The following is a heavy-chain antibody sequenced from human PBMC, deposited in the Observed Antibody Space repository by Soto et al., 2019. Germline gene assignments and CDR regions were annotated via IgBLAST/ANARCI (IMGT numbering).Heavy chain of an antibody. CDR2: ISYDGSTE. CDR1: GFTCIGYY. D-gene: IGHD5-12*01. V-gene: IGHV3-30*18. Sequence: GGSLRLSCATSGFTCIGYYMHWVRQAPGKGLEWVAVISYDGSTEYYADSVKGRFTISRDNSANRLFLQMNSLRPEDTAVYYCTKDDGYNDSTYYHYLGMEVWGQGNTVTVPS. J-gene: IGHJ6*02. CDR3: TKDDGYNDSTYYHYLGMEV.